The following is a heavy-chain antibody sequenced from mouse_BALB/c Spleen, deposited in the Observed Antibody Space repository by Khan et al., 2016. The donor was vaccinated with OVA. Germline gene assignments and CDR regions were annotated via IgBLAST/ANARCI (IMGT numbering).Heavy chain of an antibody. Sequence: QMQLEESGAELAKPGASVKMSCKASGYTFTSYWMHWVKKRPGKGLEWIGYINPSTSYTEYKQKFKGQVTLTADNSSSTAYLQLSSLTSEDSAVYYCARTSDDGWYFDVWGQGTTVTVSS. J-gene: IGHJ1*01. CDR2: INPSTSYT. CDR1: GYTFTSYW. CDR3: ARTSDDGWYFDV. D-gene: IGHD2-3*01. V-gene: IGHV1-7*01.